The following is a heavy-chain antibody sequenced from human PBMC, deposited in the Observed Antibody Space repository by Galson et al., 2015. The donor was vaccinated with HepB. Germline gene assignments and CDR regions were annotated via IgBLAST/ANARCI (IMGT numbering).Heavy chain of an antibody. Sequence: SLRLSCAASGFTFSGSAVHWVRQASGSGLEWVGRISSKPKNYATAFDASVKGRFTISRDDSKKTAYLQTNSLKIEDTAVYYCATGRGGNSYAYLDYWGQGTLVTVSS. D-gene: IGHD3-16*01. J-gene: IGHJ4*02. CDR1: GFTFSGSA. CDR2: ISSKPKNYAT. CDR3: ATGRGGNSYAYLDY. V-gene: IGHV3-73*01.